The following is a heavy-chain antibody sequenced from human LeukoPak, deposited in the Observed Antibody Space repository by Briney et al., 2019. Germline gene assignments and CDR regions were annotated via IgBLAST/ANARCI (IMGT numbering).Heavy chain of an antibody. J-gene: IGHJ4*02. CDR1: GGTFSSYA. CDR2: IIPIFGTA. CDR3: ASIRRGYSYGRGDFDY. V-gene: IGHV1-69*05. D-gene: IGHD5-18*01. Sequence: ASVKVPCKASGGTFSSYAISWVRQAPGQGLEWMGRIIPIFGTANYAQKFQGRVTITTDESTSTAYMELSSLRSEDTAVYYCASIRRGYSYGRGDFDYWGQGTLVTVSS.